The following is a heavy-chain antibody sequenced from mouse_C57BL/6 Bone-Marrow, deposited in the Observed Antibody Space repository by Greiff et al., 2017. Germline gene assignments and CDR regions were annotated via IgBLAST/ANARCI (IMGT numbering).Heavy chain of an antibody. J-gene: IGHJ4*01. CDR3: ARAFCYGSGDYYAMDY. D-gene: IGHD1-1*01. CDR2: IYPGDGDT. CDR1: GYAFSSSW. V-gene: IGHV1-82*01. Sequence: VQLQQSGPELVKPGASVKISCKASGYAFSSSWMNWVKQRPGKGLEWIGRIYPGDGDTNYNGKFKGKATLTADKSSSTAYMQLSSLTSEDSAVYFCARAFCYGSGDYYAMDYWGQGTSVTVSS.